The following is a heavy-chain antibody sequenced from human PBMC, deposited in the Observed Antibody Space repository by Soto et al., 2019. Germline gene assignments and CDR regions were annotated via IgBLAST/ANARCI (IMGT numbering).Heavy chain of an antibody. D-gene: IGHD3-16*01. Sequence: QVQLVQSGAEVKNPGASVKVSCKASGYTFTRYGIGWARQAPGQGLEWMGWINTYNGNTNYAQNVQGRVTLTTDTSTITAYTERRSLRSHDTAIYYCAMVDVYVTTSPQDVWGQGTTVIVSS. CDR2: INTYNGNT. CDR3: AMVDVYVTTSPQDV. CDR1: GYTFTRYG. J-gene: IGHJ6*02. V-gene: IGHV1-18*01.